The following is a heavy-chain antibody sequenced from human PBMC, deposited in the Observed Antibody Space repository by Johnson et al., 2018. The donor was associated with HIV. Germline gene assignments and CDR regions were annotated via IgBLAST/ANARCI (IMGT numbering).Heavy chain of an antibody. D-gene: IGHD1-26*01. V-gene: IGHV3-66*01. CDR2: IHSGGST. Sequence: VQLVESGGGVVQPGGSLRLSCEASESTFSSYWMNWLRQAPGKGLEWVSVIHSGGSTYYADSVEGRFTISRDNSKNTVLLQMNSLRVEDTAVYYCARDAPDSGSYHAFDIWGQGTMVTVSS. CDR1: ESTFSSYW. CDR3: ARDAPDSGSYHAFDI. J-gene: IGHJ3*02.